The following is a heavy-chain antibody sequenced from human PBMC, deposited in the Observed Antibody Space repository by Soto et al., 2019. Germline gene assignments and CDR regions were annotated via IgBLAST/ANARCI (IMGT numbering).Heavy chain of an antibody. V-gene: IGHV4-59*01. Sequence: TSETLSLTCTVSGGSISSYYWSWIRQPPGKGLEWIGYIYYIGSINYNPSLKSRVTISVDTSKNQFSLKLSSVTAADTAVYYCARCLFSYGARFDPWGQGTLVTVSS. CDR1: GGSISSYY. CDR3: ARCLFSYGARFDP. J-gene: IGHJ5*02. CDR2: IYYIGSI. D-gene: IGHD1-26*01.